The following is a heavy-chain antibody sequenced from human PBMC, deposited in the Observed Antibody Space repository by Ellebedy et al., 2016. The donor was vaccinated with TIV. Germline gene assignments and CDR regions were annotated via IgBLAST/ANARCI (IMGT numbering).Heavy chain of an antibody. J-gene: IGHJ6*04. CDR2: IKQDGSVK. Sequence: GESLKISXAASGFTFSSYWMSWVRQAPGKGLEWVANIKQDGSVKKYVDSVKGRFTISRDNGKNSLYLQMNSLRVEDTAVYYCGRAMNVWGKGTTVTVSS. CDR1: GFTFSSYW. V-gene: IGHV3-7*01. CDR3: GRAMNV.